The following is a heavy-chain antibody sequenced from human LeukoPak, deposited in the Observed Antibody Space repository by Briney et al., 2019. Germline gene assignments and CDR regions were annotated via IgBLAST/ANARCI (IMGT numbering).Heavy chain of an antibody. Sequence: GASVKVSCKASGYTFTSYGISWVRQAPGQGLEWMGWISAYNGNTNYAQKLQGRVTMTTDTSTSTAYMELRSLRSDDTAVYYCARVGRFLEWLLHYFDYWDQGTLVTVSS. CDR2: ISAYNGNT. D-gene: IGHD3-3*01. CDR3: ARVGRFLEWLLHYFDY. V-gene: IGHV1-18*01. J-gene: IGHJ4*02. CDR1: GYTFTSYG.